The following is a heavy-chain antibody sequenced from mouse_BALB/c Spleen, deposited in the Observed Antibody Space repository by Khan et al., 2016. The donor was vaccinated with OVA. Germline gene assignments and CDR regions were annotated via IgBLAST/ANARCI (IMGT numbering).Heavy chain of an antibody. J-gene: IGHJ3*01. CDR1: GYTFTNYG. CDR2: INTYTGEP. CDR3: ARSNGSNWVTY. Sequence: QIQLVQSGPELKKPGETVKISCKASGYTFTNYGMNWVKQASGKGLKWMGWINTYTGEPTYADDFKGRFAFSLETSASTAYLQINNLKTEDTATYFCARSNGSNWVTYWGQGTLVTVSA. V-gene: IGHV9-3-1*01. D-gene: IGHD1-1*02.